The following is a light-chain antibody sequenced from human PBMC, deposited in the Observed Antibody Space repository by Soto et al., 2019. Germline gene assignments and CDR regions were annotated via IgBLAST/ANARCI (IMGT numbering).Light chain of an antibody. CDR3: QQCGNSPWA. V-gene: IGKV3-20*01. CDR1: QSVSSSS. J-gene: IGKJ1*01. Sequence: VLTQSPGTLSLSPGERATLSCRASQSVSSSSLAWYQQKPGQAPRLLICAASSRATGIPDRFSGSGSGTDFTLTINRVEPEDFAVYYCQQCGNSPWAFGQGTTVEIK. CDR2: AAS.